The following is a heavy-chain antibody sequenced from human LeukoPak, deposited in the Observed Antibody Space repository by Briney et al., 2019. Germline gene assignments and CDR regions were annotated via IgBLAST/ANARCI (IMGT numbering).Heavy chain of an antibody. CDR2: INPNSGGT. V-gene: IGHV1-2*02. Sequence: VASAKVSCKASGYTFTGYYMHWVRQAPGQGLEWMGWINPNSGGTNYAQKFQGRVTMTRDTSISTAYMELSGLRSDDTAVYYCARSNDYYLLTWAFDIWGQGTMVTVSS. CDR1: GYTFTGYY. J-gene: IGHJ3*02. D-gene: IGHD2/OR15-2a*01. CDR3: ARSNDYYLLTWAFDI.